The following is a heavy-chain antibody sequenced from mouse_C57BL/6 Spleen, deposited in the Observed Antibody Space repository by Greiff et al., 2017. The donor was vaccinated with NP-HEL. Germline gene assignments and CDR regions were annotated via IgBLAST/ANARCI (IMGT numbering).Heavy chain of an antibody. D-gene: IGHD2-3*01. CDR2: IHPNSGST. Sequence: QVQLQQPGAELVKPGASVKLSCKASGYTFTSYWMHWVKQRPGQGLEWIGMIHPNSGSTNYNEKFKSKATLTVDKSSSTAYMQLSSLTSEDSAVYYCAREGLLLHFDYWGQGTTLTVSS. V-gene: IGHV1-64*01. J-gene: IGHJ2*01. CDR3: AREGLLLHFDY. CDR1: GYTFTSYW.